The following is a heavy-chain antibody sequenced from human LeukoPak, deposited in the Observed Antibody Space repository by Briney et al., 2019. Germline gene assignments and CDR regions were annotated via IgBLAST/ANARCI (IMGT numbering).Heavy chain of an antibody. D-gene: IGHD6-6*01. Sequence: GGSLRLSCAASGFTFSSYGMHWVRQAPGKGLEWVAFIRYDGSNKYYADSEKGRFTISRDNSKNTLYLQMNSLRAEDTAVYYCAKVASSYSSSDYWGQGTLVTVSS. V-gene: IGHV3-30*02. J-gene: IGHJ4*02. CDR2: IRYDGSNK. CDR3: AKVASSYSSSDY. CDR1: GFTFSSYG.